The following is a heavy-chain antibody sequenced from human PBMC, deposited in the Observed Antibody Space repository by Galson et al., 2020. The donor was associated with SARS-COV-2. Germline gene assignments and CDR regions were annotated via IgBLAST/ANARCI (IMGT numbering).Heavy chain of an antibody. CDR2: IVVGSGNT. CDR1: GFTFTSSA. Sequence: SVKVSCKASGFTFTSSAVQRVRQARGQRLEWIGWIVVGSGNTHYAQKVQERVTITRDMSTSTAYMELGSLRSEDTAVYYCAAPYCSGGRCHDAFDIWGQGTMVTVSS. J-gene: IGHJ3*02. CDR3: AAPYCSGGRCHDAFDI. D-gene: IGHD2-15*01. V-gene: IGHV1-58*01.